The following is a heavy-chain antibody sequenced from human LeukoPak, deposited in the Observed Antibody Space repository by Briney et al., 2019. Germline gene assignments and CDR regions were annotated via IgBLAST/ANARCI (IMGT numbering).Heavy chain of an antibody. CDR1: GFTVSSNE. CDR2: ISGGST. CDR3: AKDSMTTFDY. D-gene: IGHD4-17*01. Sequence: GGSLRLSCAASGFTVSSNEMSWVRQAPGKGLEWVSSISGGSTYYADSRKGRFTISRDNSKNTLHLQMNSLRAEDTAVYYCAKDSMTTFDYWGQGTLVTVSS. V-gene: IGHV3-38-3*01. J-gene: IGHJ4*02.